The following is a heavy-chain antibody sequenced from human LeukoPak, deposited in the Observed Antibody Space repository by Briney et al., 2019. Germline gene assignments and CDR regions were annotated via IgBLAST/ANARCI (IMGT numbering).Heavy chain of an antibody. V-gene: IGHV4-39*07. J-gene: IGHJ6*02. CDR2: IYYSGST. CDR1: GGSISSSSYY. Sequence: PSETLSLTCTVSGGSISSSSYYWGWIRQPPGKGLEWIGSIYYSGSTYYNPSLKSRVTISVDTSKNQFSLKLSSVTAADTAVYYCAREPWHLTGHSSSWYSSPLDYYYGMDVWGQGTTVTVSS. CDR3: AREPWHLTGHSSSWYSSPLDYYYGMDV. D-gene: IGHD6-13*01.